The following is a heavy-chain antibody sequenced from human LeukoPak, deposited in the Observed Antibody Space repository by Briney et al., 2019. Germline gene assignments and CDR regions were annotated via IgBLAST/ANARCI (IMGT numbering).Heavy chain of an antibody. J-gene: IGHJ4*02. CDR3: TRDVPRSSGYPDN. Sequence: EPSETLSLTCTVSGYSISSGYYWGWIRQPPGKGLEWIGSGSTYYNPSLKSRVTISVDTSKNQFSLKLSSVTAADTAVYYCTRDVPRSSGYPDNWGQGTLVTVSS. CDR1: GYSISSGYY. CDR2: SGST. V-gene: IGHV4-38-2*02. D-gene: IGHD3-22*01.